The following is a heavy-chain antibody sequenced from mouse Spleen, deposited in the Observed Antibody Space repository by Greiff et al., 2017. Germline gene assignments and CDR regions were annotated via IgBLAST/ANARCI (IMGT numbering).Heavy chain of an antibody. CDR1: GFTFSSYA. D-gene: IGHD1-1*01. CDR2: ISSGGGNT. Sequence: EVQVVESGGGLVKLGGSLKLSCAASGFTFSSYAMSWVRQTPEKRLEWVATISSGGGNTYYPDSVKGRFTISRDNAKNTLYLQMSSLKSEDTAMYYCARHYYGSSRWFAYWGQGTLVTVSA. V-gene: IGHV5-9-3*01. CDR3: ARHYYGSSRWFAY. J-gene: IGHJ3*01.